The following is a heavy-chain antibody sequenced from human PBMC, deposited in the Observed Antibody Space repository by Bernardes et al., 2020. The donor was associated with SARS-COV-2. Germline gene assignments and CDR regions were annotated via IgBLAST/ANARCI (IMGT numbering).Heavy chain of an antibody. J-gene: IGHJ4*02. CDR3: TRGRLGGAY. Sequence: ASVKVSCKTSGYTFTDYSISWVRQAPGQGLEWMGWISTYHGNTDYAQKLQGRVTVTTDTSTGTAYMELRNLRSDDTAIYFCTRGRLGGAYWGQGALVTVSS. D-gene: IGHD2-21*01. CDR2: ISTYHGNT. V-gene: IGHV1-18*01. CDR1: GYTFTDYS.